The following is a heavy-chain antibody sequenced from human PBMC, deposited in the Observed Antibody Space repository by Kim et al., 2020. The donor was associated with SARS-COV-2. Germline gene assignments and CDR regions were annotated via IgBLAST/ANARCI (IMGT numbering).Heavy chain of an antibody. V-gene: IGHV3-23*01. CDR2: ISGSGGST. CDR1: GFTFSSYA. CDR3: AKEPPRYRGYYDSSGYGDY. D-gene: IGHD3-22*01. J-gene: IGHJ4*02. Sequence: GGSLRLSCAASGFTFSSYAMSWVRQAPGKGLEWVSAISGSGGSTYYADSVKGRFTISRDNSKNTLYLQMNSLRAEDTAVYYCAKEPPRYRGYYDSSGYGDYWGQGTLVTVSS.